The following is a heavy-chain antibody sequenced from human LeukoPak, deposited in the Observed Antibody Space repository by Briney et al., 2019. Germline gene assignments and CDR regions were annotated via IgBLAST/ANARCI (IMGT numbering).Heavy chain of an antibody. Sequence: SETLSLSCAVSGYSITSGYYWAWIRQPPGKGLEWVGNIYHSGSTYYNASLESRVTISVDTSKNQFSLKLSSVTAANTPVYYCARGSSSSGSCSSLSWLDPGGPGTLVTVSS. D-gene: IGHD2-15*01. J-gene: IGHJ5*01. CDR3: ARGSSSSGSCSSLSWLDP. CDR2: IYHSGST. CDR1: GYSITSGYY. V-gene: IGHV4-38-2*01.